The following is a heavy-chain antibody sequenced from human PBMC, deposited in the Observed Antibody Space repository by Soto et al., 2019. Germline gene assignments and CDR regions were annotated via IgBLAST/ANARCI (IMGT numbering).Heavy chain of an antibody. CDR3: ARSRPGGSYYFDY. D-gene: IGHD3-10*01. Sequence: GSLRLSCAASGFTFSSYGMHWVRQAPGKGLEWVAVIWYDGSNKYYADSVKGRFTISRDNSKNTLYLQMNSLRAEDTAVYYCARSRPGGSYYFDYWGQGTLVTVSS. CDR2: IWYDGSNK. V-gene: IGHV3-33*01. CDR1: GFTFSSYG. J-gene: IGHJ4*02.